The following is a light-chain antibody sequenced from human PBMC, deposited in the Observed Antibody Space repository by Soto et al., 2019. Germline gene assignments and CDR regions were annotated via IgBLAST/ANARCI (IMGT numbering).Light chain of an antibody. V-gene: IGLV2-14*03. Sequence: QSALTQPASVSGSPGQSTIISCTGSTSDVGSYNHVSWYQQHPGRAPKLIIYDVSNRPSGVSNRFSGSKSANTASLTISGLQSEDEADYYCSSHASGSTLIFGGGTQLTVL. J-gene: IGLJ2*01. CDR2: DVS. CDR1: TSDVGSYNH. CDR3: SSHASGSTLI.